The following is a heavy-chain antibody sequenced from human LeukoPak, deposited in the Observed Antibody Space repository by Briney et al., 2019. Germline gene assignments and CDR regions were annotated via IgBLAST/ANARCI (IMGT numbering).Heavy chain of an antibody. CDR3: ARDGSGSYIEDY. V-gene: IGHV1-69*04. CDR1: GGTFSSYA. D-gene: IGHD3-10*01. Sequence: ASVKVSCKASGGTFSSYAISWVRQAPGQGLEWMGRIIPILGIANYAQKFQGRVTITADKSTSTAYMELSSLRSEDTAVYYCARDGSGSYIEDYWGQGTLVTVSS. CDR2: IIPILGIA. J-gene: IGHJ4*02.